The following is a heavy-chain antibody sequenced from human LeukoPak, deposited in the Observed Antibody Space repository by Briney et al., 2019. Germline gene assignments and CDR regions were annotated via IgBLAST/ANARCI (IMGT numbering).Heavy chain of an antibody. CDR2: ISSSSSYI. CDR3: AKMWAYNWNDGGY. CDR1: RFIFSSYW. V-gene: IGHV3-21*01. D-gene: IGHD1-20*01. Sequence: GGSLRLSCAASRFIFSSYWMHWVRQAPGKGLEWVSSISSSSSYIYYADSVKGRFTISRDNAKNSLFLQMNSLRAEDTAVYYCAKMWAYNWNDGGYWGQGTLVTVSS. J-gene: IGHJ4*02.